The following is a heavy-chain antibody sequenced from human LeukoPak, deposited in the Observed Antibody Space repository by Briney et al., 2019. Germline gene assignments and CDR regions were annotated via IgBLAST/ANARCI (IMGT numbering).Heavy chain of an antibody. CDR3: AKEIVGAPTPGAY. D-gene: IGHD1-26*01. Sequence: KSGGSLRLSCAASEFTFSSYAMQWVRQAPGKGLEWIGEVRKSGSTNYYPSLQSRVTISIDKSKNQIALELTSVTAADTAVYYCAKEIVGAPTPGAYWGQGILVTVSS. CDR1: EFTFSSYAM. V-gene: IGHV4-4*02. J-gene: IGHJ4*02. CDR2: VRKSGST.